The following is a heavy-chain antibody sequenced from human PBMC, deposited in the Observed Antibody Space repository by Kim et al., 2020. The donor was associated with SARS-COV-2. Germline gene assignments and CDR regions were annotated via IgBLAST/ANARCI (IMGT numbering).Heavy chain of an antibody. CDR1: GESFSGYY. V-gene: IGHV4-34*01. CDR2: VDHSGSI. Sequence: SETLSLNCAVYGESFSGYYWNWIRQPPGKGLEWIGEVDHSGSINYKTSLKSRVTISVDTSKNQFSLRLTSMTAADTAVYYCARGAGSGVSKHLIDYWGQG. J-gene: IGHJ4*02. CDR3: ARGAGSGVSKHLIDY. D-gene: IGHD3-10*01.